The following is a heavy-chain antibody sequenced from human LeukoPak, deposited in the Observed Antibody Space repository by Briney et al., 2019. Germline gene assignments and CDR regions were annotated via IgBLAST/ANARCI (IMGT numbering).Heavy chain of an antibody. CDR3: ARLLGSSWTPGFDH. D-gene: IGHD6-13*01. CDR2: IYTSGST. V-gene: IGHV4-4*09. Sequence: SETLSLTCTVSGGSISSYYWSWIRQPPGKGLEWIGYIYTSGSTNYNPSLKSRVTISVDTSKNQFSLKLSSVTAADTAVYYCARLLGSSWTPGFDHWGQGTLVTVSS. J-gene: IGHJ4*02. CDR1: GGSISSYY.